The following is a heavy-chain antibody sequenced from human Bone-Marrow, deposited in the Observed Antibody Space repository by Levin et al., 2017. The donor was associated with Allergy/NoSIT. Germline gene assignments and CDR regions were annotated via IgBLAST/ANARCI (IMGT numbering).Heavy chain of an antibody. J-gene: IGHJ4*02. D-gene: IGHD2-2*03. V-gene: IGHV3-15*01. CDR3: SATWMS. Sequence: KAGGSLRLSCGGSGLNFSDAWMSWVRQAPGKGLEWVGRIKDKSDGETTDYAAAVKGRFTISRDDSKNIVFLQMNSLKVEDTAVYFCSATWMSWGQGTLVTVSS. CDR1: GLNFSDAW. CDR2: IKDKSDGETT.